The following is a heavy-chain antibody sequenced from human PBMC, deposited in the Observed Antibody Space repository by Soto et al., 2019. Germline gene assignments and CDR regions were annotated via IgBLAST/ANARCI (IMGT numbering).Heavy chain of an antibody. CDR3: ASWDCSGGSCHDY. CDR2: ISSSSSYI. Sequence: EVQLVESGGGLVKPGGSLRLSCAASGFTFSSYSMNWVRQAPGKGLEWVSSISSSSSYIYYADSVKGRFTISRDNAKNSLYLQMNSLRAEDTAVYYCASWDCSGGSCHDYWGQGTLVTVSS. V-gene: IGHV3-21*01. D-gene: IGHD2-15*01. CDR1: GFTFSSYS. J-gene: IGHJ4*02.